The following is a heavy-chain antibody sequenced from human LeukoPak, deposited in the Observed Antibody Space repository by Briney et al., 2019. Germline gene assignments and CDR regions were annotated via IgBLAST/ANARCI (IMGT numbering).Heavy chain of an antibody. J-gene: IGHJ5*02. CDR3: ARVGTGYCSGGSCYDNWFDP. D-gene: IGHD2-15*01. V-gene: IGHV1-69*13. CDR1: GGTFSSYA. Sequence: SVKVSCKASGGTFSSYAISWVRQAPGQGLEWMGGIIPIFGTANYAQKFQGRVTITADESTSTAYMELSSLRSEDTAVYYCARVGTGYCSGGSCYDNWFDPWGQGTLVTVSS. CDR2: IIPIFGTA.